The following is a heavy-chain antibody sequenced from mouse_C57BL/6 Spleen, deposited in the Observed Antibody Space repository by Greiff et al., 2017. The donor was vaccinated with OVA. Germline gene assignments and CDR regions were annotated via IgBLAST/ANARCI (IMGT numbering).Heavy chain of an antibody. CDR1: GFTFSSYG. CDR2: ISSGGSYT. J-gene: IGHJ2*01. V-gene: IGHV5-6*01. CDR3: ARGDDSNYFDY. D-gene: IGHD1-1*01. Sequence: EVKLMESGGDLVKPGGSLKLSCAASGFTFSSYGMSWVRQTPDKRLEWVATISSGGSYTYYPDSVQGRFTISRDNAKNTLYLQRSSLKSEDTAMYYCARGDDSNYFDYWGQGTTLTVSS.